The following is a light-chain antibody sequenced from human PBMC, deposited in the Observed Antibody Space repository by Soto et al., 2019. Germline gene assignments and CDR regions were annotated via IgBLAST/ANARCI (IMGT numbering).Light chain of an antibody. CDR2: GAS. J-gene: IGKJ2*01. CDR1: QSVSSN. Sequence: EIVMTQSPATLSVSPGERATLSCRASQSVSSNLAWYQQKPGQAPRLLIYGASTRATGIPARFSGSGSGTEFTLTLSSLQSEDFADYYCQQYNNWPPYPFGQGTKLEIK. CDR3: QQYNNWPPYP. V-gene: IGKV3-15*01.